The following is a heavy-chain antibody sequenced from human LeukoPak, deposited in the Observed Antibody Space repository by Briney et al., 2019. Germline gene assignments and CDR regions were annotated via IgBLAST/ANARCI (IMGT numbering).Heavy chain of an antibody. CDR2: IYSGGTT. CDR3: ARVLALWFGESPGYFDY. Sequence: GGSLRLSCAASGFTVSSNYMSWVRQAPGKGLEWVSVIYSGGTTYYTDSVRGRFTISRDKSKNTLYLQMNSLRAEDTAVYYCARVLALWFGESPGYFDYWGQGTLVTVSS. V-gene: IGHV3-53*01. D-gene: IGHD3-10*01. J-gene: IGHJ4*02. CDR1: GFTVSSNY.